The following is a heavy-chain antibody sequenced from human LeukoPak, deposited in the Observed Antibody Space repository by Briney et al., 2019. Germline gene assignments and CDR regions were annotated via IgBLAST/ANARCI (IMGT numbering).Heavy chain of an antibody. CDR3: AREDSSGWVAEMDAFDI. D-gene: IGHD6-19*01. V-gene: IGHV1-69*06. CDR1: GGALSSYA. J-gene: IGHJ3*02. CDR2: IIPIFGTA. Sequence: ASVKVSCKASGGALSSYAISWVRQAPGQGLEWMGGIIPIFGTANYAQKFQGRVTITADKSTSTAYMELSSLRSEDTAVYYCAREDSSGWVAEMDAFDIWGQGTMVTVSS.